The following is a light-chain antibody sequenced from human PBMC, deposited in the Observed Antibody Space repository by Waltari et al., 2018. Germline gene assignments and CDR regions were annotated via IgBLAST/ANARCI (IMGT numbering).Light chain of an antibody. CDR3: QAWDSSTAVV. CDR1: KLGDKY. V-gene: IGLV3-1*01. Sequence: SYELTQPPSVSVSPGQTASITCSGDKLGDKYACWYQQKPGQSPVLGICQDGKRTSGIPERFSGSNSGNTATLTISGTQAMDEADYYCQAWDSSTAVVFGGGTKLTVL. CDR2: QDG. J-gene: IGLJ2*01.